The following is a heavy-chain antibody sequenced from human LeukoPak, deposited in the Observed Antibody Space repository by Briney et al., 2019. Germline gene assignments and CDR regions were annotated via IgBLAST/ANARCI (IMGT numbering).Heavy chain of an antibody. J-gene: IGHJ3*02. D-gene: IGHD3-22*01. V-gene: IGHV3-23*01. CDR1: GFTFSSYA. Sequence: PPGGSLRLSCAASGFTFSSYAMSWVRQAPGKGLEWVSAISGSGGSTYYADSVKGRFTISRDNSKNTLYLQMNSLRAEDTAVYYCAREADYYERGGHHHSTIDIWGQGTMVTVSS. CDR3: AREADYYERGGHHHSTIDI. CDR2: ISGSGGST.